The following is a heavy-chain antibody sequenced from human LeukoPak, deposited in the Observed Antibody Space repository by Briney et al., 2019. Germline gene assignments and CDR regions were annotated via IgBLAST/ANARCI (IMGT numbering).Heavy chain of an antibody. CDR2: ISPSGGST. D-gene: IGHD4-17*01. CDR3: ARDSLYGVVDY. Sequence: ASVKVSCTTSGYTFTSYYIHWVRQAPGQGLEWMGIISPSGGSTSYAQKFQGRVTMTRDTSTSTVYMYLSSLRSEDTAVYYCARDSLYGVVDYWGQGTLVTVSS. V-gene: IGHV1-46*01. J-gene: IGHJ4*02. CDR1: GYTFTSYY.